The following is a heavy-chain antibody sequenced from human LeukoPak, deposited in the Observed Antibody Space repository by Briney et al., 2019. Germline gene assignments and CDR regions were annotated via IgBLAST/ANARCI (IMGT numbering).Heavy chain of an antibody. Sequence: SLRLSCAGGGIVLVSYWMHGVRQAPVKGLVGVSRINSDGSSASNADYVKGRFTISRDNAKNTLYLQMNSLRVEDTAVYYCARDRVRQLVSPGYYYYGMDVWGKGTTVTVS. CDR1: GIVLVSYW. CDR3: ARDRVRQLVSPGYYYYGMDV. D-gene: IGHD6-6*01. V-gene: IGHV3-74*01. J-gene: IGHJ6*04. CDR2: INSDGSSA.